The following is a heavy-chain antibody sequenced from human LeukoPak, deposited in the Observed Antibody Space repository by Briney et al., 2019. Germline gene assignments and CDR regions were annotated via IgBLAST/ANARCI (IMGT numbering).Heavy chain of an antibody. CDR1: GVSISSYY. J-gene: IGHJ5*02. CDR2: IYTSGST. D-gene: IGHD6-19*01. V-gene: IGHV4-4*07. CDR3: ARARSGWLLAHLAEWFDP. Sequence: SETLSLTCTVSGVSISSYYWSWIRQPAGKGLEWIGRIYTSGSTNYNPSLKSRVTMSVDTSKNQFSLKLSSVTAADTAVYYCARARSGWLLAHLAEWFDPWGQGTLVTVSS.